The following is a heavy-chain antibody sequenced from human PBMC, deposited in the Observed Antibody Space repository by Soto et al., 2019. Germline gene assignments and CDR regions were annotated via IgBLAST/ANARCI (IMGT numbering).Heavy chain of an antibody. CDR1: GGTFSSYA. J-gene: IGHJ5*02. CDR3: AREGTGGTGWFDP. V-gene: IGHV1-69*12. Sequence: QVQLVQSGAEVKKPGSSVKVSCKASGGTFSSYAVSWVRQAPGQGLEWMGGIIPIFGTANYAQKFKGRVTITADESTSTAYMELSSLRSADTAVYYCAREGTGGTGWFDPWGQGTLVTVSS. CDR2: IIPIFGTA. D-gene: IGHD1-1*01.